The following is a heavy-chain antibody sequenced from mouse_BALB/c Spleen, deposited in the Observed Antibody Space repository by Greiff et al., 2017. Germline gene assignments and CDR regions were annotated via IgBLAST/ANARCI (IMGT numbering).Heavy chain of an antibody. Sequence: EVKLVESGGGLVKPGGSLKLSCAASGFTFSDYYMYWVRQTPEKRLEWVATISDGGSYTYYPDSVKGRFTISRDNAKNNLYLQMSSLKSEDTAMYYCASSYYGSSLFAYWGQGTLVTVSA. CDR3: ASSYYGSSLFAY. CDR1: GFTFSDYY. CDR2: ISDGGSYT. J-gene: IGHJ3*01. D-gene: IGHD1-1*01. V-gene: IGHV5-4*02.